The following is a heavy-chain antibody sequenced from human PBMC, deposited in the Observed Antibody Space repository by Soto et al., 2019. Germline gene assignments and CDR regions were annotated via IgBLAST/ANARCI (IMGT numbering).Heavy chain of an antibody. CDR2: INRSGST. Sequence: SETLSLTCAVYGGSFSGYYWSWIRQPPGKGLEWIGEINRSGSTNYNPSLKSRVTISVDTSKNQFSLKLSSVTAADTAVYYCARGYSGYDWLGYYYYGMDVWGQGTTVTVSS. J-gene: IGHJ6*02. V-gene: IGHV4-34*01. D-gene: IGHD5-12*01. CDR1: GGSFSGYY. CDR3: ARGYSGYDWLGYYYYGMDV.